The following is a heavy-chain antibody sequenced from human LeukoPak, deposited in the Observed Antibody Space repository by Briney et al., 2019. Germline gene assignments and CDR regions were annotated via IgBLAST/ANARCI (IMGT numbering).Heavy chain of an antibody. CDR1: GGSVINTNW. CDR2: IYYSGST. V-gene: IGHV4-59*08. Sequence: SETLSLTCGVSGGSVINTNWWTWIRQPPGKGLEWIGYIYYSGSTNYNPSLKSRVTMSVDTSKDQFSLNLSSVTAADTAVYYCARSVGAAAHFDYWGQGTLVTVSS. J-gene: IGHJ4*02. D-gene: IGHD6-13*01. CDR3: ARSVGAAAHFDY.